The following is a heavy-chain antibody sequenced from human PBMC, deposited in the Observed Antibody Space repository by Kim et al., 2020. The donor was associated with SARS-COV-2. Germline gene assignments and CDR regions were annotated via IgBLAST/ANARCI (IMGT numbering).Heavy chain of an antibody. CDR3: ARPAPAYSGSYYGYYYYGMDV. CDR1: GYSFTSYW. J-gene: IGHJ6*02. CDR2: IDPSDSYT. D-gene: IGHD1-26*01. Sequence: GESLKISCKGSGYSFTSYWISWVRQMPGKGLEWMGRIDPSDSYTNYSPSFQGHVTISADKSISTAYLQWSSLKASDTAMYYCARPAPAYSGSYYGYYYYGMDVWGQGTTVTVSS. V-gene: IGHV5-10-1*01.